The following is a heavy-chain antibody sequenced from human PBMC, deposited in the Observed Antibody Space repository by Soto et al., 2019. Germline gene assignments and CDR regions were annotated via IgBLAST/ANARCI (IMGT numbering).Heavy chain of an antibody. CDR3: ARVAVAGGGWFDP. V-gene: IGHV1-2*02. D-gene: IGHD6-19*01. CDR1: GYTFTGYY. CDR2: INPNSGGT. J-gene: IGHJ5*02. Sequence: ASVKVSCKASGYTFTGYYMHWVRQAPGQGLEWMGWINPNSGGTNYAQKFQGRVTMTRDTSISTAYMELSRLRSDDTAVYYCARVAVAGGGWFDPWGQGTLVTVSS.